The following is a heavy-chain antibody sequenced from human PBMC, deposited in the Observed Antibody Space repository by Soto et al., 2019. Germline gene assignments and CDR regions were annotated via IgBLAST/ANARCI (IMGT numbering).Heavy chain of an antibody. V-gene: IGHV4-59*03. CDR2: IYYSGST. CDR3: ATTWSGSPRMDV. CDR1: GGSISSYY. Sequence: SETLSLTCTVSGGSISSYYWSWIRQPPGKGLEWIGYIYYSGSTNYNPSLKSRVTMTRDTSTSIVYMELSSLRSEDTAVYRCATTWSGSPRMDVWGQGILVTVSS. D-gene: IGHD3-3*01. J-gene: IGHJ4*02.